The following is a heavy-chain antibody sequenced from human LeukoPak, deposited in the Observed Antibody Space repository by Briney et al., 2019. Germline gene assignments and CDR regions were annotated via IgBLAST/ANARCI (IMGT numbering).Heavy chain of an antibody. V-gene: IGHV3-23*01. Sequence: GGSLRLSCTASGFTFSRHAMNWVRQAPGKGLEWVSGISGSGDSTYYADSVKGRFTISRDNSKNTLYLQMNSLRAEDTAVYYCAKRLYSSGGDYFDYWGQGTLLTVSS. J-gene: IGHJ4*02. CDR1: GFTFSRHA. D-gene: IGHD6-19*01. CDR3: AKRLYSSGGDYFDY. CDR2: ISGSGDST.